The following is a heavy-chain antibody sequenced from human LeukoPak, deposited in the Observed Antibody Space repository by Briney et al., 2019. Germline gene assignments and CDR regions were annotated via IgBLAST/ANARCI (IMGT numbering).Heavy chain of an antibody. D-gene: IGHD2-15*01. J-gene: IGHJ4*02. CDR1: GGSLSSYY. CDR2: IYYSGSA. V-gene: IGHV4-59*01. CDR3: ARGGGYSSGLSY. Sequence: PSETLSLTCTVSGGSLSSYYWSWIRQPPGKGLEWIGYIYYSGSANYNPSLKSRVTISVDTSKNQFSLKLSSVTAADTAVYYCARGGGYSSGLSYWGQGALVTASS.